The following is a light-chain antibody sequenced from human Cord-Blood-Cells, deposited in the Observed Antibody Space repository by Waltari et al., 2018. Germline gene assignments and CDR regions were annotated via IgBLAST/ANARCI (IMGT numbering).Light chain of an antibody. CDR3: QQYNSYSLLT. CDR2: KAS. CDR1: QSISSW. J-gene: IGKJ1*01. V-gene: IGKV1-5*03. Sequence: DIQMTQSPSTLSASVGDRVTITCRASQSISSWLAWYQQKPGKAPKLLIYKASSLESGVPSRCISSGSCTEFILTISSLQPDDFATYYCQQYNSYSLLTFGQGTKVEIK.